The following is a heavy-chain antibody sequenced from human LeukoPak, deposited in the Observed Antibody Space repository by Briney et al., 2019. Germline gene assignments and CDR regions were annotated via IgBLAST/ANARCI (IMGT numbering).Heavy chain of an antibody. CDR1: GGSISSYY. Sequence: SETLSLTCTVSGGSISSYYWSWIRQPPGKGLEWIGYIYYSGSTNYNSSLKSRVTISIDTSKNQFSLKLSSVTAADTAFYYCARYGSGTYYTFDPWGQGTLVTVFS. CDR2: IYYSGST. J-gene: IGHJ5*02. V-gene: IGHV4-59*01. CDR3: ARYGSGTYYTFDP. D-gene: IGHD3-10*01.